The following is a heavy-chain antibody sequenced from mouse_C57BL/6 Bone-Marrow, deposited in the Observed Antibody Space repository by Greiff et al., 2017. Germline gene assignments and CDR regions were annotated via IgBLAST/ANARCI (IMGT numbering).Heavy chain of an antibody. Sequence: VQLQQPGAELVKPGASVKVSCKASGYTFTSYWMHWVKQRPGQGLEWIGRIHPSDSDTNYHQKFKGKATLTVDKSYSTAYMQLSSLTSEYAAVYYCAIPYGSRWYYAMDYWGQGTSVTVSS. J-gene: IGHJ4*01. CDR3: AIPYGSRWYYAMDY. V-gene: IGHV1-74*01. CDR2: IHPSDSDT. CDR1: GYTFTSYW. D-gene: IGHD1-1*01.